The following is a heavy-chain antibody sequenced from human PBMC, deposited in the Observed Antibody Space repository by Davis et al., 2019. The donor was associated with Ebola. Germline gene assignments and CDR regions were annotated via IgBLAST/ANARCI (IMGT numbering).Heavy chain of an antibody. CDR2: ISGYNGNT. V-gene: IGHV1-18*01. CDR3: ARDWGDYPGIAAAGNDY. D-gene: IGHD6-13*01. J-gene: IGHJ4*02. CDR1: GYTFTSYG. Sequence: ASVKVSCKASGYTFTSYGISWVRQAPGQGLQWVGWISGYNGNTKYGQKFQGRVAVTTDRSTNTVYMELRSLRSDDTAIYYCARDWGDYPGIAAAGNDYWGQGTLVTVSS.